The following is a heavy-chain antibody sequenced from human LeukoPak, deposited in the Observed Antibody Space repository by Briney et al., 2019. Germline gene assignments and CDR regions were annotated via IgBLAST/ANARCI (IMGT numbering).Heavy chain of an antibody. V-gene: IGHV3-23*01. CDR3: ARDRTVITVAGTIDY. J-gene: IGHJ4*02. CDR2: VSVSGGST. CDR1: GFIFSSYA. Sequence: QPGGSLRLSCAASGFIFSSYAMSWVRQAPGKGREWVSAVSVSGGSTYYADSVKGRFTISRDNSNNTLYLQMNSLRAEDTAVYYCARDRTVITVAGTIDYWGQGTLVTVSS. D-gene: IGHD6-19*01.